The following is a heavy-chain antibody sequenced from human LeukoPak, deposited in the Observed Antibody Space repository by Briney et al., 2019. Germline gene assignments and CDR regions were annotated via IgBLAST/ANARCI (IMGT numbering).Heavy chain of an antibody. Sequence: PGGSLRLSCAASGFTFSSYEMNWVRQAPGKGLEWVSYISSSGSTIYYADSVKGRFTISRDNAKNSLYLQMNSLRAEDTALYYCARGLRYYYYYYMDVWGKGTTVTVSS. CDR1: GFTFSSYE. CDR3: ARGLRYYYYYYMDV. J-gene: IGHJ6*03. V-gene: IGHV3-48*03. D-gene: IGHD3-9*01. CDR2: ISSSGSTI.